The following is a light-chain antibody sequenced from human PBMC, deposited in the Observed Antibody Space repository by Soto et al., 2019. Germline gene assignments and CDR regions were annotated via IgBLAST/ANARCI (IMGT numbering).Light chain of an antibody. CDR1: SSDVGGYNY. V-gene: IGLV2-14*01. J-gene: IGLJ1*01. CDR2: DVS. Sequence: QSALTQPASVSGSPGQSIAISCIGSSSDVGGYNYVSWHQQHPGKAPKAVIYDVSNRPSGVSDRFSGSKSGNTASLTISGLQAEDEADYYCSSYTSSSTYVFGTGTKVTVL. CDR3: SSYTSSSTYV.